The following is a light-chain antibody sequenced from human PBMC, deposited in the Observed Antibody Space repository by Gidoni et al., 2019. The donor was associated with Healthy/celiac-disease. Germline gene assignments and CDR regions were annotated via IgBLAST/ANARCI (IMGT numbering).Light chain of an antibody. Sequence: EIVLTQSPGPLSLSPGERATLSCRASQSVSSSHLAWYQQKPGQAPRLHIYGASSRATGIPDRFSGSGSGTDFTLTISRLEPEDFAVYYCQQYGSSPRTFGGGTKVEIK. J-gene: IGKJ4*01. CDR1: QSVSSSH. CDR3: QQYGSSPRT. CDR2: GAS. V-gene: IGKV3-20*01.